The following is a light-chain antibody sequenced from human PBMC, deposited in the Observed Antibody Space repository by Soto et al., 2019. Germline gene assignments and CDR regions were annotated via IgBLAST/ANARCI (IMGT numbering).Light chain of an antibody. V-gene: IGLV2-23*01. CDR1: ISDVGSYNL. Sequence: QSVLTPPASVSGSLGQSITISCTGTISDVGSYNLVSWYQQYPGKAPKVIIYEGNKRPSGVSNRFSGSKSDNTASLTISGLQAEDEADYYCCSFAGSSTYVFGSGTKVTVL. CDR2: EGN. J-gene: IGLJ1*01. CDR3: CSFAGSSTYV.